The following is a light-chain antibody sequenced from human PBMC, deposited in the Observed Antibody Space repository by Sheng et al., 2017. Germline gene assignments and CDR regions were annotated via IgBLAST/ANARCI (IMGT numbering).Light chain of an antibody. V-gene: IGLV1-40*01. J-gene: IGLJ3*02. CDR1: SSNIGAGYK. Sequence: QSVLTQPPSVSGAPGQRVSISCTGSSSNIGAGYKVHWYQHLPGTAPRLLIYDNINRPSGVPDRFSGSKSSTSASLAITGLQAEDEADYYCCSYAGSSSPWVFGGGTKLTVL. CDR2: DNI. CDR3: CSYAGSSSPWV.